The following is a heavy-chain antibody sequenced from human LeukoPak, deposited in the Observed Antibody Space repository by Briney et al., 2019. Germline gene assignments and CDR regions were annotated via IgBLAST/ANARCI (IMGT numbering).Heavy chain of an antibody. Sequence: SETLSLTCTVSGGSISSYYMSWIRQPAGKGLEWIGRIYTSGSTNYNPSFKSRVTMSVDTSKNQFSQKLSSVTAADTAVYYCARDLGSDFWSGHDAFDIWGQGTMVTVSS. V-gene: IGHV4-4*07. CDR3: ARDLGSDFWSGHDAFDI. J-gene: IGHJ3*02. CDR2: IYTSGST. CDR1: GGSISSYY. D-gene: IGHD3-3*01.